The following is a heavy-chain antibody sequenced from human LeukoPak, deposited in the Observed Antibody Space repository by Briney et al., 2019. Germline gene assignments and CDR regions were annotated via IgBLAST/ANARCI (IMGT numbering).Heavy chain of an antibody. CDR1: GFTFSSYE. D-gene: IGHD3-22*01. CDR2: ISSSGSTI. Sequence: GGSLRLSCAASGFTFSSYEMNWVRQAPGKGLEWVSYISSSGSTIYYAVSVKGRFTISRDNAKNSLYLQMSSLRADDTAVYYCARDQVSSGYSDYWGQGTLVTVSS. V-gene: IGHV3-48*03. CDR3: ARDQVSSGYSDY. J-gene: IGHJ4*02.